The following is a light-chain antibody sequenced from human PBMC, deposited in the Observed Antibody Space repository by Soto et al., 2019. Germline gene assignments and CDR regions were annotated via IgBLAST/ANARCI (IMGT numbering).Light chain of an antibody. Sequence: QSVLTQPPSASGTPGQRVTISCSGSSSNIGANPINWYQQLPGTAPKLLIYNNDQRPSGVPDRFSASKSGNSASLAISGLQSEDEADYSCEAWDDSLYGAVLGGGTKLTVL. CDR3: EAWDDSLYGAV. CDR2: NND. V-gene: IGLV1-44*01. J-gene: IGLJ2*01. CDR1: SSNIGANP.